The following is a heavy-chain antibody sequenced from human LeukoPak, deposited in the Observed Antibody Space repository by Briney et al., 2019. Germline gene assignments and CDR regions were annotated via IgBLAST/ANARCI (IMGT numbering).Heavy chain of an antibody. CDR2: IYTSGST. V-gene: IGHV4-61*02. Sequence: SETLSLTRTVSGGSISSGSYYWSWIRQPAGKGLEWIGRIYTSGSTNYNPSLKSRVTISVDTSKNQFSLKLSSVTAADTAVYYCASSRYDFWSFRYWGQGTLVTVSS. CDR1: GGSISSGSYY. J-gene: IGHJ4*02. D-gene: IGHD3-3*01. CDR3: ASSRYDFWSFRY.